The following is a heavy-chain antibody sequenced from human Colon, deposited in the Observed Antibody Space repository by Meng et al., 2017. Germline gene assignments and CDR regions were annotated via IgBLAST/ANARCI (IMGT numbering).Heavy chain of an antibody. D-gene: IGHD5-24*01. CDR2: ISSGRSNT. CDR1: GFTFSNST. V-gene: IGHV3-23*01. J-gene: IGHJ4*02. Sequence: GESLKISCTASGFTFSNSTMNWVRQAPGKGLEWVSSISSGRSNTFYADPVKGRFPISRDDSRNTVYLQMDSLSAEDKAVYYCAKDWPYNVWHFFDYWGQGTQVTVSS. CDR3: AKDWPYNVWHFFDY.